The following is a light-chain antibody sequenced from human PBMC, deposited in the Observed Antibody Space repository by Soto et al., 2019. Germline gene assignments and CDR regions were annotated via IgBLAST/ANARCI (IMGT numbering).Light chain of an antibody. J-gene: IGKJ1*01. CDR1: QSISVY. CDR3: QQYSSYWT. Sequence: EIVLTQTPATLSLSPGERATLSCRASQSISVYLAWYQQKLGQAPRLLISDAYNRATGIPARFSGSGSGTDFTLTISSLEPEDFATYYCQQYSSYWTFAQGTKVDI. V-gene: IGKV3-11*01. CDR2: DAY.